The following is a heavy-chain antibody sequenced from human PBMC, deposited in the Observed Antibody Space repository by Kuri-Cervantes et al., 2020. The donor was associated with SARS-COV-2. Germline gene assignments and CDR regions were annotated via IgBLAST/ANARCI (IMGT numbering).Heavy chain of an antibody. V-gene: IGHV4-34*01. CDR2: INHSGST. CDR1: GGSLSGHY. D-gene: IGHD3-22*01. CDR3: AAPTYYYDSSGYGGAFDI. J-gene: IGHJ3*02. Sequence: SETLSLTCAVYGGSLSGHYWSWIRQPPGKGLEWIGEINHSGSTNYNPSLKSRVTISVDTSKNQFSLKLSSVTAADTAVYYCAAPTYYYDSSGYGGAFDIWGQGTMVTVSS.